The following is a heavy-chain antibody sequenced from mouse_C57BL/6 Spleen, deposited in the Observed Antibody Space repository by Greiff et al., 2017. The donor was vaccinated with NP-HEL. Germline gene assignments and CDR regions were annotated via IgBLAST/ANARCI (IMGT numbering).Heavy chain of an antibody. V-gene: IGHV1-15*01. CDR3: TRSDYYGSSSWFAY. D-gene: IGHD1-1*01. CDR1: GYTFTDYE. J-gene: IGHJ3*01. CDR2: IDPETGGT. Sequence: VQGVESGAELVRPGASVTLSCKASGYTFTDYEMHWVKQTPVHGLEWIGAIDPETGGTAYNQKFKGKAILTADKSSSTAYMELRSLTSEDSAVYYCTRSDYYGSSSWFAYWGQGTLVTVSA.